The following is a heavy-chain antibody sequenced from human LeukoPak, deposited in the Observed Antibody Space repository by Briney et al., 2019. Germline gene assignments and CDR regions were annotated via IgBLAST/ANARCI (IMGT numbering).Heavy chain of an antibody. J-gene: IGHJ4*02. D-gene: IGHD6-6*01. CDR1: GYSFTSYW. CDR2: IYPGDSAT. Sequence: GESLKISCKGSGYSFTSYWIGWVRQMTGKGLEWMGIIYPGDSATRYSPSFQGQVTIAADTSISTAYLQWSSLKSADTAVYYCARADGSSDYFDYWGQGTLVTVSS. V-gene: IGHV5-51*01. CDR3: ARADGSSDYFDY.